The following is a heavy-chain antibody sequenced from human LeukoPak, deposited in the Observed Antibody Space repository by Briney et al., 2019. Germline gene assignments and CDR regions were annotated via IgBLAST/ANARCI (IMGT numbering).Heavy chain of an antibody. V-gene: IGHV3-9*01. D-gene: IGHD1-1*01. CDR2: ISWNSGSI. CDR3: ARSGPPEYLDY. Sequence: PGRSLRLSCAASGFTFDDYAMHWVRQAPGKGLEWVSGISWNSGSIGYADSVKGRFTISRDNAKNSLYLQMNSLRAGDTAVYYCARSGPPEYLDYWGQGTLVTVSS. CDR1: GFTFDDYA. J-gene: IGHJ4*02.